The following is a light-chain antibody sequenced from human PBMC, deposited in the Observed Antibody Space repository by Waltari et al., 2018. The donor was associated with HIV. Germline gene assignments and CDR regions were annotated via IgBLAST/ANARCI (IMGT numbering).Light chain of an antibody. Sequence: EIVLTQSPATLSLSPGARATLSCRASQSVSDYLAWYQQKTGQAPRRLIYDASNRATGIPARFSGSGSGTDFTLTISSLEPEDFAVYYCQHRSSWLPYTFGQGTKLEIK. CDR2: DAS. J-gene: IGKJ2*01. V-gene: IGKV3-11*01. CDR3: QHRSSWLPYT. CDR1: QSVSDY.